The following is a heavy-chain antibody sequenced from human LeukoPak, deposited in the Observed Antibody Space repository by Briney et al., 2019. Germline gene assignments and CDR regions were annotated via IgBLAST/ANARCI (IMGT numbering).Heavy chain of an antibody. V-gene: IGHV4-30-2*01. CDR2: IYHSGST. CDR3: ARGSVGYCSSTSCYAFDY. CDR1: GGSISSGGYS. D-gene: IGHD2-2*01. J-gene: IGHJ4*02. Sequence: SETLSLTCAVSGGSISSGGYSWSWIRQPPGKGLEWIGYIYHSGSTYYNPSLKSRVTISVDRSKNQFSLKLSSVTAADTAVYYCARGSVGYCSSTSCYAFDYWGQGTLVTVSS.